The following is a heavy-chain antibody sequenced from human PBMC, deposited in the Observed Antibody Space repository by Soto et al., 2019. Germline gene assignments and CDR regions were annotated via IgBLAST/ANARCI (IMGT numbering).Heavy chain of an antibody. CDR2: INSSGDYT. V-gene: IGHV3-23*05. CDR1: GFAFDTYA. CDR3: AKDSITGLGPYGGAYYSPSSN. Sequence: GGSLRLSCAASGFAFDTYAMAWVRQAPGKGLQWVSAINSSGDYTFYADSVKGRFTISRDNSQNTIFLQMSSLRVEDTAIYYCAKDSITGLGPYGGAYYSPSSNWGQGTLVTVSS. D-gene: IGHD1-26*01. J-gene: IGHJ1*01.